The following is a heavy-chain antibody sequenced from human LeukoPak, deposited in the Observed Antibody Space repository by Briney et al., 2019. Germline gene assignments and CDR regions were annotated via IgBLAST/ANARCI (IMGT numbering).Heavy chain of an antibody. CDR1: GFTFSSYW. J-gene: IGHJ3*02. V-gene: IGHV3-7*01. D-gene: IGHD6-6*01. Sequence: GGSPRLSCAASGFTFSSYWMSWVRQAPGKGLEWVANIKQDGSEKYYVDSVKGRFTISRDSAKTSLFLQMNSLRDEDTAVYYCARAYSSSSGRDAFDSWGLGTLVTVSS. CDR3: ARAYSSSSGRDAFDS. CDR2: IKQDGSEK.